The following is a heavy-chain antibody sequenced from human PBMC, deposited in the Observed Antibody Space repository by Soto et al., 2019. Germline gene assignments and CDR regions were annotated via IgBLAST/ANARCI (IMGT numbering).Heavy chain of an antibody. CDR2: IFPGDSDT. CDR3: ARLPYYGMDV. J-gene: IGHJ6*02. V-gene: IGHV5-51*01. CDR1: GYTFTTFW. Sequence: GESLKISCTGFGYTFTTFWIGWVRHMPGKGLEWMGIIFPGDSDTRYSPSFQGQVTISADNSISTAYLQWSSLKASDTAMYYCARLPYYGMDVWGQGTTVTVSS.